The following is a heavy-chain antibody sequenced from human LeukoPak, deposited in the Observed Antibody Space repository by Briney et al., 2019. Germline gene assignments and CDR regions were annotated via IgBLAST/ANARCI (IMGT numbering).Heavy chain of an antibody. CDR2: ISSSSSYI. Sequence: GSLRLSCAASGFTFSSYAMSWVRQAPGKGLEWVSSISSSSSYIYYADSVKGRFTISRDNAKNSLYLQMNSLRAEDTAVYYCASYSYADGIDYWGQGTLVTVSS. D-gene: IGHD1-14*01. V-gene: IGHV3-21*01. CDR1: GFTFSSYA. CDR3: ASYSYADGIDY. J-gene: IGHJ4*02.